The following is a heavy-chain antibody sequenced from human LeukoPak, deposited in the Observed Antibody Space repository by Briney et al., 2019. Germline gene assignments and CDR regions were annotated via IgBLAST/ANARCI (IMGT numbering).Heavy chain of an antibody. CDR2: LYSDGNT. D-gene: IGHD1-14*01. V-gene: IGHV3-53*01. CDR1: GFTVITND. J-gene: IGHJ4*02. Sequence: GGSLRLSCAASGFTVITNDMTWVRQAPGKGLEWVSVLYSDGNTKYADSVQGRFTISRDNSKNTLYLEMVSLSPDDTAVYYCARGVEPLAANTLAYWGQGTLVTVSS. CDR3: ARGVEPLAANTLAY.